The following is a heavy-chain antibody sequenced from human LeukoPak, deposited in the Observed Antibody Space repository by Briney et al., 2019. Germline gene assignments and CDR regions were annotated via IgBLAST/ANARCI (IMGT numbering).Heavy chain of an antibody. Sequence: SVKVSCKASGGTFSSYAISWVRQAPGQGLEWMGGIIPIFGTANYAQKFQGRVTITADESTSTAYMELSSLRSEDTAVYYCARDRAVATIGGVDYWGQGTLVTVSS. D-gene: IGHD5-12*01. CDR3: ARDRAVATIGGVDY. J-gene: IGHJ4*02. V-gene: IGHV1-69*13. CDR1: GGTFSSYA. CDR2: IIPIFGTA.